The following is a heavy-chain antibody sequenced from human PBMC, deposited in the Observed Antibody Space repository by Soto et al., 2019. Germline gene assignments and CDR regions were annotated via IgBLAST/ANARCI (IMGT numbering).Heavy chain of an antibody. CDR2: IYPGDSES. CDR1: GYNYTRYW. Sequence: EVQLVQSGAEVKKPGESLKISCKGSGYNYTRYWIGWVRQMPGKGLEWMGIIYPGDSESRYSPSFQGQVTMSADKSISTAYLHWSSLKASDTAMYYCARRSPGYSYGDWGQGTLVTVSS. J-gene: IGHJ4*02. CDR3: ARRSPGYSYGD. D-gene: IGHD5-18*01. V-gene: IGHV5-51*03.